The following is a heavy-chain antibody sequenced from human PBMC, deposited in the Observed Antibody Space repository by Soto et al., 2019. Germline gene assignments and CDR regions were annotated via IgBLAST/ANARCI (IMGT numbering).Heavy chain of an antibody. CDR2: ISHSGST. Sequence: ETRSLTCTVSGGSISDDDWSWIRQPPGKGLEWIGHISHSGSTNYNPSLKSRVTISVDTSKRQFSLKLSSVTAADTAVYYCAREARGVISGMDVWGQGTTVTVSS. J-gene: IGHJ6*02. D-gene: IGHD3-10*01. CDR3: AREARGVISGMDV. V-gene: IGHV4-59*01. CDR1: GGSISDDD.